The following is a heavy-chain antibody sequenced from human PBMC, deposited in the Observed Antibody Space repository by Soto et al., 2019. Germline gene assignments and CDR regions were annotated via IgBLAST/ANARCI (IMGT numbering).Heavy chain of an antibody. D-gene: IGHD5-12*01. J-gene: IGHJ4*02. CDR2: IYYSGST. CDR3: ARSTIVPTMGDY. V-gene: IGHV4-61*01. Sequence: QVQLQESGPGLVKPSETLSLTCTVSGGSVSSGSYYWSWIRQPPGKGLEWIGYIYYSGSTNYNPSLKSRVTLSVDTSKNQFSLKLSSVTAADTAVYYCARSTIVPTMGDYWGQGTLVTVSS. CDR1: GGSVSSGSYY.